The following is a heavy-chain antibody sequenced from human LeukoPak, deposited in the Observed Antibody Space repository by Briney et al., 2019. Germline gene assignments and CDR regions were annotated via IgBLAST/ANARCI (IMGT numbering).Heavy chain of an antibody. Sequence: SETLSLTCAVYGGSFSGYYWSWIRQPPGKGLEWIGEINHSGSTNYNPSLKSRVTISVDTSKNQFSLKLSSVTAADTAVYYCARSKTYYDILTGYSPYNWFDPWGQGTLVTVSS. CDR2: INHSGST. CDR3: ARSKTYYDILTGYSPYNWFDP. V-gene: IGHV4-34*01. D-gene: IGHD3-9*01. CDR1: GGSFSGYY. J-gene: IGHJ5*02.